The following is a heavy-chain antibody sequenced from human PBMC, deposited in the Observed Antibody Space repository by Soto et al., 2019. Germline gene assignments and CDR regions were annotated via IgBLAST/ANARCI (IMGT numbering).Heavy chain of an antibody. V-gene: IGHV3-30*18. CDR3: AKSMYNWNDGFFDY. CDR2: ISYDGINK. CDR1: GFTFSSYG. D-gene: IGHD1-1*01. Sequence: QVQLVESGGGVVQPGRSLRLSCAASGFTFSSYGMHWVRQAPGKGLEWVAIISYDGINKYYANSVKGRFTISRDNSKNTLYLQMNSLIADDTAVYYCAKSMYNWNDGFFDYWGQGTLVNVSS. J-gene: IGHJ4*02.